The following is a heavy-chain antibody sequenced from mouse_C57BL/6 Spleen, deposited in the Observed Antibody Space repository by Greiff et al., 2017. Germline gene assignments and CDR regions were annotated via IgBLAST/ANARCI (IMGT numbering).Heavy chain of an antibody. CDR3: ARRNLEGAMDY. Sequence: EVQLQQSGGGLVKPGGSLKLSCAASGFTFSDYGMHWVRQAPEKGLEWVAYISSGSSTIYYADTVKGRFTISRDNAKNTLFLQMTSLRSEDTAMYYCARRNLEGAMDYWGQGTSVTVSS. CDR1: GFTFSDYG. V-gene: IGHV5-17*01. J-gene: IGHJ4*01. CDR2: ISSGSSTI.